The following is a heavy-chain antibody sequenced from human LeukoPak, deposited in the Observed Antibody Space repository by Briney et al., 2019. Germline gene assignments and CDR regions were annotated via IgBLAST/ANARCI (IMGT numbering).Heavy chain of an antibody. CDR3: ATLGPPADC. J-gene: IGHJ1*01. D-gene: IGHD3/OR15-3a*01. CDR1: GDSVSSKSAA. CDR2: TYYRSKWNN. Sequence: SQTLSLTCAISGDSVSSKSAAWNWIRQSPSRGLEWLGRTYYRSKWNNEYAVSLKGRITINPDISKNQFSLQLNSVTPEDTAVYYCATLGPPADCWGQGTLVTVSS. V-gene: IGHV6-1*01.